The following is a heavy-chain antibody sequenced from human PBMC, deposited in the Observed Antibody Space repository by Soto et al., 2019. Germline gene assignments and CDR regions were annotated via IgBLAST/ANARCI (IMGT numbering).Heavy chain of an antibody. CDR1: GGTFSSYA. V-gene: IGHV1-69*12. Sequence: QVQLVQSGAEVKKPGSSVKVSCKASGGTFSSYAINWVRQAPGQGLEWMGGIIPIFGTADYAQKCQGRVTITADESTTTAYMQLSSLRSGDTAVFYCASVAAEYDYYGMDVWGQGTTVTVSS. D-gene: IGHD2-15*01. CDR3: ASVAAEYDYYGMDV. J-gene: IGHJ6*02. CDR2: IIPIFGTA.